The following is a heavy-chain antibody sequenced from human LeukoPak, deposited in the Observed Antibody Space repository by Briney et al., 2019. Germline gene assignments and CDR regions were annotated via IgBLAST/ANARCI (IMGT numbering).Heavy chain of an antibody. J-gene: IGHJ4*02. D-gene: IGHD5-12*01. CDR3: ARSNRAFSWYEQTRFDY. Sequence: PGGSLRLSCADSGFTFSSYGMNWVRQDPGKGLEWVSYISSGGGTTYYADSVKGRFTISRDNAKNSLYLQMNSLRAEGTAVYCCARSNRAFSWYEQTRFDYWGEGSLVAVCS. CDR2: ISSGGGTT. CDR1: GFTFSSYG. V-gene: IGHV3-48*03.